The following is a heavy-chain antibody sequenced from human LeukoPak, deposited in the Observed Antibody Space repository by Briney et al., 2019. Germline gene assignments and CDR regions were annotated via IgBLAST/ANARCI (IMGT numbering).Heavy chain of an antibody. V-gene: IGHV3-7*01. CDR1: GFTFSSYW. CDR2: IKQDGSEK. Sequence: PGGSLRLPCAASGFTFSSYWMSWVRQAPGKGLERVANIKQDGSEKYYVDSVKGRFTISRDNAKNSLYLQMNSLRAEDTAVYYCARGVWNDLDAFDIWGQGTMVTVSS. D-gene: IGHD1-1*01. J-gene: IGHJ3*02. CDR3: ARGVWNDLDAFDI.